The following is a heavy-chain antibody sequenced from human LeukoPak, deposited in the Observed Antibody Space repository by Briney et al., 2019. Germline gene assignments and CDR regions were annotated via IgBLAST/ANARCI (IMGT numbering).Heavy chain of an antibody. D-gene: IGHD3-3*01. CDR3: ARDQGDISIFGVITAPDY. CDR2: ISGTSSTM. J-gene: IGHJ4*02. V-gene: IGHV3-48*04. CDR1: GFTFSSYS. Sequence: GGSLRLSCAASGFTFSSYSMNWVRQAPGKGLDWVSYISGTSSTMHYADSVKGRFTISRDSAKNSLYLQMNSLRAEDTAVYYCARDQGDISIFGVITAPDYWGQGTLVTVSS.